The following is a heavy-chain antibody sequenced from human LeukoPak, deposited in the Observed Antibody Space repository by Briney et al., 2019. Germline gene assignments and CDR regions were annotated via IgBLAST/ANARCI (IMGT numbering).Heavy chain of an antibody. D-gene: IGHD3-22*01. V-gene: IGHV1-18*01. J-gene: IGHJ4*02. CDR2: ISAYSGNT. CDR3: TTREGSSGYYDY. CDR1: GYTFTSYG. Sequence: ASVKVSCKASGYTFTSYGISGVRQAPGQGLEWMGWISAYSGNTNYAQKLQGRVTMTTDTSTSTAYMELRSLRSDDTAVYYCTTREGSSGYYDYWCQRTLVTVSS.